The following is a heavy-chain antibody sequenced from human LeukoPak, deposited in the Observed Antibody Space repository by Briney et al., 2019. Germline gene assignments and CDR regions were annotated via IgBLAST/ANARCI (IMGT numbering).Heavy chain of an antibody. CDR1: GGSISSYY. CDR3: ARVDGSCSGGSCPSGNWFDP. Sequence: SETLSLTCTVSGGSISSYYWSWIRQPAGKGLEWIGRIYTSGSTNYNPSLKSRVTISVDTSKNQFSLKLTSVTAADTAVYYCARVDGSCSGGSCPSGNWFDPWGQGTLVTVSS. D-gene: IGHD2-15*01. J-gene: IGHJ5*02. CDR2: IYTSGST. V-gene: IGHV4-4*07.